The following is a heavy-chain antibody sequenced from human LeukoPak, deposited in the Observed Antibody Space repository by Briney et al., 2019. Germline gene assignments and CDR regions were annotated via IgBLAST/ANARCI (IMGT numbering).Heavy chain of an antibody. J-gene: IGHJ5*02. V-gene: IGHV4-34*01. CDR2: INHSGST. CDR1: GGSFSGYY. CDR3: ARGLKGYSSGWYLVNWFDP. Sequence: SETLSLTCAVYGGSFSGYYWSWIRQPPGKGLEWIGEINHSGSTNYNPSLKSRVTISVDTSKNQFPLKLSSVTAADTAVYYCARGLKGYSSGWYLVNWFDPWAREPWSPSPQ. D-gene: IGHD6-19*01.